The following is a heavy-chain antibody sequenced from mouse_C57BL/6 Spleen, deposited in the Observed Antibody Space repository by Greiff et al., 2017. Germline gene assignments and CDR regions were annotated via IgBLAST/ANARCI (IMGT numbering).Heavy chain of an antibody. D-gene: IGHD1-1*01. J-gene: IGHJ1*03. CDR2: IDPNSGGT. CDR3: ATVYGSSHWYFDV. CDR1: GYTFTSYW. Sequence: QVQLQQPGAELVKPGASVKLSCKASGYTFTSYWMHWVKQRPGRGLEWIGRIDPNSGGTKYNEKFKSKATLTVDKPSSPAYMQLSSLTSEDSAVYYCATVYGSSHWYFDVWGTGTTVTVSS. V-gene: IGHV1-72*01.